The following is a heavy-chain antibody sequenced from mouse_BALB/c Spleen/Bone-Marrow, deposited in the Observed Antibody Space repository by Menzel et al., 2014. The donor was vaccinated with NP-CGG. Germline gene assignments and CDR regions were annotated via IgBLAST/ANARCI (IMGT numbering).Heavy chain of an antibody. CDR2: IDPANGNT. J-gene: IGHJ4*01. V-gene: IGHV14-3*02. CDR1: GFNIKDTY. CDR3: AGGLLQYYYAMTT. Sequence: EVMLVESGAELVKPGASVKLSCTASGFNIKDTYMHWVKQRPEQGLEWIGRIDPANGNTKYDPKFQGKATITADTSSNSAYLHLSTLTYEDTAVYYCAGGLLQYYYAMTTGVKEPQSPSPQ. D-gene: IGHD2-3*01.